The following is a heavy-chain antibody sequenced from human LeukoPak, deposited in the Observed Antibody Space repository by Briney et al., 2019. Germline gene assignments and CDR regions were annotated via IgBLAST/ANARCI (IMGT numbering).Heavy chain of an antibody. J-gene: IGHJ4*02. CDR1: GFTFSSYA. Sequence: PGGSLRLSCAASGFTFSSYAMSWVRQAPGKGLEWVSAISGSGGSTYFADSVKGRFTTSRDNSKSTLYLQMNSLRAEDTAVYFCAKGTYYPSYYFDYWGQGTVVTVSS. V-gene: IGHV3-23*01. CDR2: ISGSGGST. CDR3: AKGTYYPSYYFDY. D-gene: IGHD3-16*01.